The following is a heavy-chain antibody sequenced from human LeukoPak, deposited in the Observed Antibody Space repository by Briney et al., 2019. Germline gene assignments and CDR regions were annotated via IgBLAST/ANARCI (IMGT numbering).Heavy chain of an antibody. CDR1: GFTFSNYW. J-gene: IGHJ5*02. D-gene: IGHD2-15*01. V-gene: IGHV3-74*01. CDR3: ARDPRNVGLAP. CDR2: IKYDGSAT. Sequence: GGSLRLSCAASGFTFSNYWMHWIRQVPGKGLVWVSHIKYDGSATNYADSVKGRFTISRDNAKNTLYLQMNSLRVEDTAVYYCARDPRNVGLAPWGQGTLVTVSS.